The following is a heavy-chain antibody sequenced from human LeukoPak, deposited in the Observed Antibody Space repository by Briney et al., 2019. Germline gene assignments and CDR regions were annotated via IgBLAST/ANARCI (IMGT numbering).Heavy chain of an antibody. CDR1: GFTFSSHA. CDR3: AKGRRDGYHTPWFKY. J-gene: IGHJ4*02. Sequence: GGSLRLSCAASGFTFSSHAMNWVRQAPGKGLEWVSTISDSGGTTYYADSVMGRFTISRDNSKNTLYLQINSLRAEDTAVYYCAKGRRDGYHTPWFKYWGQGTLVTVSS. V-gene: IGHV3-23*01. CDR2: ISDSGGTT. D-gene: IGHD5-24*01.